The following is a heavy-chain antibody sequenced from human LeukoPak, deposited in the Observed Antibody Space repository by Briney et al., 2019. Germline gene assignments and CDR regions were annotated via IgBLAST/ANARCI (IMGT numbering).Heavy chain of an antibody. CDR3: ASRYSGYDFGY. CDR2: IYHSGST. Sequence: SETLSLTCAVSGGSISSSNWWSWVRRPPGKGLEWIGEIYHSGSTNYNPSLKSRVTISVDKSKNQFSLKLSSVTAADTAVYYCASRYSGYDFGYWGQGTLVTVSS. V-gene: IGHV4-4*02. CDR1: GGSISSSNW. J-gene: IGHJ4*02. D-gene: IGHD5-12*01.